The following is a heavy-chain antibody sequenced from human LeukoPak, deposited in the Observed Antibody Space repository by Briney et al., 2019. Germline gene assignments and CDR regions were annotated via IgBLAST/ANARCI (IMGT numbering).Heavy chain of an antibody. Sequence: PGGSLRLSCAASGFDSSMSWMQWVRQAPGKGLVWVSRIKTDGSSTSYADSVKGRFTISRDNAKNSLYLQMNSLRADDTAVYYCARESGSWYYCSSISCLFLDSWGQGTLVTVSS. V-gene: IGHV3-74*01. CDR2: IKTDGSST. CDR3: ARESGSWYYCSSISCLFLDS. CDR1: GFDSSMSW. D-gene: IGHD2-2*01. J-gene: IGHJ4*02.